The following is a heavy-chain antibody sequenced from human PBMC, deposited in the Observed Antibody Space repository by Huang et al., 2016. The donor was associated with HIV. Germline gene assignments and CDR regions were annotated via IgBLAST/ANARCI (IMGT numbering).Heavy chain of an antibody. CDR3: ARADFCGDYLWYYYGLDL. CDR2: IYYRGST. CDR1: GGSISSYY. V-gene: IGHV4-59*01. D-gene: IGHD3-16*01. Sequence: QVQLQESGPGLVKPSETLSLTCTVSGGSISSYYWSWIRQPPGKGLEWIGPIYYRGSTNYTPSLKSRGTIAVDTSKNQFSLKLSAVTSADTAVYYCARADFCGDYLWYYYGLDLWGQGTTVTVSS. J-gene: IGHJ6*02.